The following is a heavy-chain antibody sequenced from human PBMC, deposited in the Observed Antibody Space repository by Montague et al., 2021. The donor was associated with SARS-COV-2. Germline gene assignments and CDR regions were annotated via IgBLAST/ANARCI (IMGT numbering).Heavy chain of an antibody. CDR2: ISTSSSTI. J-gene: IGHJ4*02. CDR3: AGDGGTITIFGVLSMLRYFDY. Sequence: SLRLSCAASGFTFSSYSMNWVRQAPGKGLEWVSFISTSSSTIYYADPVKGRFTISRDNAKSPLYLQMNSLGDEDPALYYCAGDGGTITIFGVLSMLRYFDYWGQGTLVTVSS. V-gene: IGHV3-48*02. CDR1: GFTFSSYS. D-gene: IGHD3-3*01.